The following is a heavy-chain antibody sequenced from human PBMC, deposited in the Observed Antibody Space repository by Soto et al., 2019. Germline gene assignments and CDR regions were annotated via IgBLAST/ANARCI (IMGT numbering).Heavy chain of an antibody. D-gene: IGHD6-19*01. J-gene: IGHJ4*02. CDR3: SNGLTAVASTRPEFDY. Sequence: QVQLVESGGGVVQPGRSLRLSCAASEFTFSSYGMHWVRQAPGKGLEWVAAISYDGSETYYADSVKGRFTISRDNSKNTLYLQMNSLRPEDTAVYYCSNGLTAVASTRPEFDYWGQGTLVTVSS. V-gene: IGHV3-30*18. CDR2: ISYDGSET. CDR1: EFTFSSYG.